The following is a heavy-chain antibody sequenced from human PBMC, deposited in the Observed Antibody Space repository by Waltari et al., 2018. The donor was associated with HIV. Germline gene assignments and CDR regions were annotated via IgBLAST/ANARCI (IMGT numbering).Heavy chain of an antibody. Sequence: EVHLVESGGGLVKPGGSLRLSCAASGFTFSRFSMNWVRRSTGNVVEWIAAISNRISFINYADSVSGRFTISRDNAERSLYLHMSALGVEDTALYFCASLPTEGQPPRVYWGQGILVTVSS. CDR3: ASLPTEGQPPRVY. CDR1: GFTFSRFS. V-gene: IGHV3-21*01. J-gene: IGHJ4*02. D-gene: IGHD5-18*01. CDR2: ISNRISFI.